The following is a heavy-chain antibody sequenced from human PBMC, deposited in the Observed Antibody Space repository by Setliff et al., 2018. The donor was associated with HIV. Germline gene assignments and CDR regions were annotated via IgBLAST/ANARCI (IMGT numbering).Heavy chain of an antibody. CDR3: ARDNVETGGSGYAFDY. CDR2: ITQSGST. V-gene: IGHV4-31*03. J-gene: IGHJ4*02. CDR1: GGSISSVNYY. D-gene: IGHD3-22*01. Sequence: PSETLSLTCTVSGGSISSVNYYWSWIRQHPGKGLGWIGYITQSGSTYYNPSLKSRATLSLGTSKNQLSLRLSSVTAADTAVYYCARDNVETGGSGYAFDYWGQGALVTVSS.